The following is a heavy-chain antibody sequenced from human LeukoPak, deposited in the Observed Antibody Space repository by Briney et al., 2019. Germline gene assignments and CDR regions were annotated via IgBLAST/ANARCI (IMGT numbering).Heavy chain of an antibody. CDR3: AKSYDSKVIGSLGWFDP. CDR2: IYDSGTT. V-gene: IGHV4-59*01. Sequence: PSETLSLTCTVSGGSISSFYWSWIRQPPGKGLEWIGYIYDSGTTNYNPSLKSRVTISIDTSKNHFSLKLNSVTAAGTAMYYCAKSYDSKVIGSLGWFDPWGQGTLVTVSS. J-gene: IGHJ5*02. CDR1: GGSISSFY. D-gene: IGHD3-10*01.